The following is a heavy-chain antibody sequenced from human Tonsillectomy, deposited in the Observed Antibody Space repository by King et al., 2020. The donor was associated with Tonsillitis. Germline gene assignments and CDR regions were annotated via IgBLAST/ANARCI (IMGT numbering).Heavy chain of an antibody. Sequence: VQLVESGGGVVQPGRSLRLSCAASGFTFSNYAMHWVRQAPGTGLEWVAVISYDGNDKYYADSVKGRFTISRDNSKNTLYLHMNSLRAEDTALYYCARDLDYYDSSGYFCYWGQGTLVTVSS. CDR3: ARDLDYYDSSGYFCY. V-gene: IGHV3-30*04. CDR1: GFTFSNYA. D-gene: IGHD3-22*01. CDR2: ISYDGNDK. J-gene: IGHJ4*02.